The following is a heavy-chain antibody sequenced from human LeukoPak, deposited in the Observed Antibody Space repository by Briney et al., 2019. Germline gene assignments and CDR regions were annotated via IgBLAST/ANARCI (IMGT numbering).Heavy chain of an antibody. CDR2: IWFDGIRK. Sequence: GGSLRLSCAAYGFIFINYGVDWVRQVPGKGLEWVAAIWFDGIRKYYADSVKGRLTISRDNSKNTLYLQMNSLRAEDTAVYYCEIDLEDSSPLGAFDMWGQGTMVTVSS. V-gene: IGHV3-33*01. CDR3: EIDLEDSSPLGAFDM. CDR1: GFIFINYG. D-gene: IGHD3-22*01. J-gene: IGHJ3*02.